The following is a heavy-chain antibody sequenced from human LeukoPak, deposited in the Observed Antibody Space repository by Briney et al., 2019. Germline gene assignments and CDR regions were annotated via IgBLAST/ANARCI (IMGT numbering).Heavy chain of an antibody. V-gene: IGHV1-18*01. J-gene: IGHJ5*02. CDR1: GYTFTSYG. D-gene: IGHD2-15*01. Sequence: ASVKVSCKASGYTFTSYGISWVRQAPGQGLEWMGWISAYNGNTNYAQKLQGRVTMTTDTSTSTAYMELRSLRSDDTAVYYCARVGRYCSGGSCCSFSDWFDPWGQGTLVTVSS. CDR3: ARVGRYCSGGSCCSFSDWFDP. CDR2: ISAYNGNT.